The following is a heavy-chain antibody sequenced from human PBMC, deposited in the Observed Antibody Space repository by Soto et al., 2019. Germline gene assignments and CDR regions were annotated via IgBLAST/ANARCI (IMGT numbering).Heavy chain of an antibody. D-gene: IGHD2-8*01. J-gene: IGHJ4*02. CDR1: GCTFTSYY. Sequence: ASVQVSCKAFGCTFTSYYMHWVRQAPGQGLEWMGMINPSGGSTSYARKFQGRVTMTRDTSTSTVYMELSSLRSEDTAVYYCARGVYGTNYLYYFDYWGQGTLVTVSS. CDR3: ARGVYGTNYLYYFDY. CDR2: INPSGGST. V-gene: IGHV1-46*01.